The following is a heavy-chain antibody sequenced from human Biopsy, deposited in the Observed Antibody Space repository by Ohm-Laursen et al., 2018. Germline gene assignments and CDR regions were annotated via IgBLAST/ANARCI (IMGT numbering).Heavy chain of an antibody. CDR2: VSTYNGNT. CDR1: GYIFTRFG. CDR3: ARVREGGLLDY. J-gene: IGHJ4*02. Sequence: ASVKVSCNGSGYIFTRFGVSWGRQDPGHGLEWMGLVSTYNGNTEYEQKFQGRVTMTTDTSANTAYMELRSLRSDDTAVYFCARVREGGLLDYWGQGILVTVSS. V-gene: IGHV1-18*01. D-gene: IGHD3-16*01.